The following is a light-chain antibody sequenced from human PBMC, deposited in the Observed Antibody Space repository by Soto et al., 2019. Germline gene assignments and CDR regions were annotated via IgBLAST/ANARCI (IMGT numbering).Light chain of an antibody. V-gene: IGLV2-14*03. J-gene: IGLJ1*01. CDR3: SSYTSGSTYV. CDR1: SSDVGGYNY. CDR2: DVS. Sequence: QSALTQPASVSGSPGQSITISCTGTSSDVGGYNYVSWYQQHPGKAPELMIYDVSSRPSGVSRRFSGSKSGNTASLTISGLLAEDEADYYCSSYTSGSTYVFGTGTKVTVL.